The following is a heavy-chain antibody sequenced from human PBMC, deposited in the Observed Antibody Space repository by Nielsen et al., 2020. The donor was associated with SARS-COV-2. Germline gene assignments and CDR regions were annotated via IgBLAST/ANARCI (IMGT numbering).Heavy chain of an antibody. V-gene: IGHV3-23*01. Sequence: GGSLRLSCAASGFTFSSYAMSWVRQAPGKGLEWASAISGSGGSTYYADSVKGRFTISRDNSKNTLYLQMNSLRAEDTAVYYCAKDTLYYDILTGYYPRDYFDYWGQGTLVTVSS. CDR3: AKDTLYYDILTGYYPRDYFDY. D-gene: IGHD3-9*01. CDR2: ISGSGGST. J-gene: IGHJ4*02. CDR1: GFTFSSYA.